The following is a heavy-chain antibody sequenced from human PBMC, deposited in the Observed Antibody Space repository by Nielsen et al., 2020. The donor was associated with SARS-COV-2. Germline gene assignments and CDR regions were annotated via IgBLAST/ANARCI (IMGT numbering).Heavy chain of an antibody. Sequence: SETLSLTCSISGGSMNFFYWSWIRQPPGKGLEWIAYVYNGGSDYNPSLKSRVTISMDTSKNQAPLKLTSATAADTAVYFCASGHFGGWGQGTLVIVSS. CDR1: GGSMNFFY. J-gene: IGHJ4*02. V-gene: IGHV4-59*01. CDR3: ASGHFGG. CDR2: VYNGGS. D-gene: IGHD3-3*01.